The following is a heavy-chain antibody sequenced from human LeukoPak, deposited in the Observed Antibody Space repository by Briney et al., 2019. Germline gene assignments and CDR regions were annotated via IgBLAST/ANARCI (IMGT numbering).Heavy chain of an antibody. J-gene: IGHJ4*02. CDR1: GFTFSSYA. CDR3: ARDLLKTRIVVVPAAAY. Sequence: GGSLRLSCAASGFTFSSYAMHWVRQAPGKGLEWMAVISYDGSNKYYADSVKGRFTTSRDNSKNTLYLQMNSLRAEDTAVYYCARDLLKTRIVVVPAAAYWGQGTLVTVSS. V-gene: IGHV3-30-3*01. D-gene: IGHD2-2*01. CDR2: ISYDGSNK.